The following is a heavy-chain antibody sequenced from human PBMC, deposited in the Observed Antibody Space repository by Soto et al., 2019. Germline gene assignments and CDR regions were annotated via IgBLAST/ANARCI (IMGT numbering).Heavy chain of an antibody. V-gene: IGHV3-48*03. Sequence: XGSLRLSCAASGFIFSSYEMSWVRQAPGKGLEWVSYISSSGSTIYYADSMKGRFTISRDNAKNSLYLQMNSLRADDTALYYCARGYCGSTGCPFDAWGQGTLVTVSS. D-gene: IGHD2-2*01. CDR1: GFIFSSYE. CDR3: ARGYCGSTGCPFDA. CDR2: ISSSGSTI. J-gene: IGHJ5*02.